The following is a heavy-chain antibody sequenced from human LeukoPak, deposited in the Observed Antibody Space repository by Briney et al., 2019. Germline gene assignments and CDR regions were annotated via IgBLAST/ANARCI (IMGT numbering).Heavy chain of an antibody. J-gene: IGHJ5*02. CDR3: AGGRVVVVPAATENWFDP. V-gene: IGHV4-34*01. Sequence: SETLSLTCAVYGGSFSGYYWSWLRQPPGKGLEWIGEINHSGSTNYNPSLKSRVTISVDTSKNQFSLKLSSVTAADTAVYYCAGGRVVVVPAATENWFDPWGQGTLVTVSS. D-gene: IGHD2-2*01. CDR2: INHSGST. CDR1: GGSFSGYY.